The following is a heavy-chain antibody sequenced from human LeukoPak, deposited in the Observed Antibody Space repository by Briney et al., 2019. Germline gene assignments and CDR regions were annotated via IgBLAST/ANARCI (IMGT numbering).Heavy chain of an antibody. CDR2: IKQDGSDK. CDR3: ARGEFAWIQGSYGMNV. D-gene: IGHD5-18*01. J-gene: IGHJ6*02. V-gene: IGHV3-7*01. Sequence: GGSLRLSFAASGFTFSDYWMSWVRQAPGKGPEWVANIKQDGSDKYYVDSVKGRFTISRDNAKNALYLQMNSLRAEDTAVYYCARGEFAWIQGSYGMNVWGQGTTVTVSS. CDR1: GFTFSDYW.